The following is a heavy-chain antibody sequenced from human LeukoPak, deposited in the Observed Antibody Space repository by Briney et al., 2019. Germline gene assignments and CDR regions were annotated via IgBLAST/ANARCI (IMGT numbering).Heavy chain of an antibody. CDR3: ARDDCSSTSCKYYFDY. D-gene: IGHD2-2*01. V-gene: IGHV1-69*13. Sequence: SVKVSCKASGGTFSSYAISWVRQAPGQGLEWMGGIIPIFGTANYAQKFQGRVTITADESTSTAYMELSSLRSEDTAVYYCARDDCSSTSCKYYFDYWSQGTLVTVSS. J-gene: IGHJ4*02. CDR1: GGTFSSYA. CDR2: IIPIFGTA.